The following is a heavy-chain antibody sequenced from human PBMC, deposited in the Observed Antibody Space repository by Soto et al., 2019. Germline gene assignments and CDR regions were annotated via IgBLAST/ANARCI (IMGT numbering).Heavy chain of an antibody. CDR1: GGSISSYY. J-gene: IGHJ5*02. CDR2: IYYSGST. CDR3: ARGKSVGYFVYFDP. D-gene: IGHD5-18*01. V-gene: IGHV4-59*01. Sequence: QVKLQASGPGLVKPSETLSLTCTVSGGSISSYYWSWIRQTPGQGLEWIGYIYYSGSTNYKPSLKSRVTISVDTSKNQFTLKLSSVTAADTAVYYCARGKSVGYFVYFDPWGPGTLVTVAS.